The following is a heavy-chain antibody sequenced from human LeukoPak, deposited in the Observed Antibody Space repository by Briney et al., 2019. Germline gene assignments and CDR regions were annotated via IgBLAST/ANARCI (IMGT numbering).Heavy chain of an antibody. J-gene: IGHJ3*02. CDR3: ARDRVKYCSGGSCYLDAFDI. V-gene: IGHV4-59*01. CDR1: GGSISSYY. Sequence: SGTLSLTCTVSGGSISSYYWSWIRQPPGKGLEWIGYIYYSGSTNYNPSLKSRVTISVDTSKNQFSLKLSSVTAADTAVYYCARDRVKYCSGGSCYLDAFDIWGQGTMVTVSS. D-gene: IGHD2-15*01. CDR2: IYYSGST.